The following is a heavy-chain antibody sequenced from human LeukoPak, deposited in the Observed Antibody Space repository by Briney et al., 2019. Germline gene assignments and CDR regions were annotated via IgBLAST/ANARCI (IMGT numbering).Heavy chain of an antibody. CDR1: GFTFSSYG. V-gene: IGHV3-23*01. CDR3: AREWEYNYNRRRGAFDI. Sequence: PGGSLRLSCATSGFTFSSYGMSWVRQAPGKGLEWVSVISGSGGSTYYADSVKGRFTISRDNSKNTLSLQMNSLGAEDTAVYYCAREWEYNYNRRRGAFDIWGRGTMVTVSS. CDR2: ISGSGGST. D-gene: IGHD2/OR15-2a*01. J-gene: IGHJ3*02.